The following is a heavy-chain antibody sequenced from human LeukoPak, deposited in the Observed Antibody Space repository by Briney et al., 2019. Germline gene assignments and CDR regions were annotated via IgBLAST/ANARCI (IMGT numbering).Heavy chain of an antibody. D-gene: IGHD6-13*01. Sequence: SETLSLTCTVSKDSLSNYYWSWIRRPAGKGLEWIGRIYPSGSTNYNPSLESRVTMSIDTSKNQFSLKLSSVTAADTAVYYCARTQPRYSSSWYVDYWGQGTLVTVSS. CDR3: ARTQPRYSSSWYVDY. CDR2: IYPSGST. V-gene: IGHV4-4*07. CDR1: KDSLSNYY. J-gene: IGHJ4*02.